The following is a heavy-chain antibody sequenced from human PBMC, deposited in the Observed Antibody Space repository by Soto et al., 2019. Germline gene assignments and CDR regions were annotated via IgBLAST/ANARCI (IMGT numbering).Heavy chain of an antibody. V-gene: IGHV3-23*01. J-gene: IGHJ6*02. CDR2: ISSRGGDT. CDR1: GFPFSDYA. D-gene: IGHD1-20*01. Sequence: PGGSLRLSCAASGFPFSDYAMSWVRQAPGKGLQWVSVISSRGGDTYYADSVRGRFTISRDNSKSTLSLQMNSLRAEDTAIYYCAKDLFPALSGKDYYYGLDVWGPGTTVTVSS. CDR3: AKDLFPALSGKDYYYGLDV.